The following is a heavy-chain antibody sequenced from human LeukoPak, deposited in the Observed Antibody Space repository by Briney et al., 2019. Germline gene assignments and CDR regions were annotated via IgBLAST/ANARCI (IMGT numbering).Heavy chain of an antibody. CDR1: GYTFTSYG. D-gene: IGHD4-23*01. CDR3: AQTVVPPDGFDY. V-gene: IGHV1-18*01. J-gene: IGHJ4*02. CDR2: ISAYNGNT. Sequence: ASVKVSFKASGYTFTSYGISWVRQAPGQGLEWMGWISAYNGNTNYAQKLQGRVTMTTDTSTSTAYMELRSLRSDDTAVYYCAQTVVPPDGFDYWGQGTLVTVSS.